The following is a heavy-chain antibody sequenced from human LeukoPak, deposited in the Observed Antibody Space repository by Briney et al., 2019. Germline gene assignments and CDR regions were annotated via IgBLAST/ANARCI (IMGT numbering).Heavy chain of an antibody. Sequence: SETLSLTCTVSGGSISSYYWSWIRQPPGKGLEWIGSIYYSGSTYYNPSLKSRVTISVDTSKNQFSLKLSSVTAADTAVYYCTTRGPTMTTYYGTDVWGQGITVIVAS. CDR1: GGSISSYY. V-gene: IGHV4-59*12. D-gene: IGHD4-11*01. CDR3: TTRGPTMTTYYGTDV. J-gene: IGHJ6*02. CDR2: IYYSGST.